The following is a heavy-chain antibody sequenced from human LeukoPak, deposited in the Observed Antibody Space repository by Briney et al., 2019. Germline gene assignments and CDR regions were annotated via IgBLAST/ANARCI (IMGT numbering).Heavy chain of an antibody. Sequence: ASVKVSCKASGYTFTGYYMHWVRQAPGQGLEWMGWINPNSGGTNYAQKFQGRVTMTRDTSISTAYMELSRLRSDDTAVYYCARDYYDSSGYSKYYYYYYGMDVWGQGTTVTVSS. CDR2: INPNSGGT. CDR1: GYTFTGYY. J-gene: IGHJ6*02. D-gene: IGHD3-22*01. V-gene: IGHV1-2*02. CDR3: ARDYYDSSGYSKYYYYYYGMDV.